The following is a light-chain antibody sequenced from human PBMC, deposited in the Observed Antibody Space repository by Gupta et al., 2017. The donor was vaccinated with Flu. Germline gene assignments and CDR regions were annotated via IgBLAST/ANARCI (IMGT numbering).Light chain of an antibody. CDR3: RQTSSPPWT. CDR1: QSINTY. J-gene: IGKJ1*01. CDR2: DAS. V-gene: IGKV1-39*01. Sequence: DIQMTQSPSSLSASVGDRVTITCRASQSINTYLNWYQQKPGKAPELLIYDASSLQSGVSSRFSGRGSGTDFTLTIGSLQPEDFATYSCRQTSSPPWTFGQGTKVEIK.